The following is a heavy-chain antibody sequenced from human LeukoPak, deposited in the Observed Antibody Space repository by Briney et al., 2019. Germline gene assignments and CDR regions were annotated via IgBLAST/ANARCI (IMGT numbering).Heavy chain of an antibody. D-gene: IGHD3-9*01. CDR2: INHSGST. J-gene: IGHJ4*02. V-gene: IGHV4-34*01. CDR1: GGSFSGYY. CDR3: ARLVQLRYFAR. Sequence: SETLSLTCAVYGGSFSGYYWSWIRQPPGKGLEWIGEINHSGSTNYNPSLKSRVTISVDTSKNQFSLKLSSVTAADTAVYYCARLVQLRYFARWGQGTLVTVSS.